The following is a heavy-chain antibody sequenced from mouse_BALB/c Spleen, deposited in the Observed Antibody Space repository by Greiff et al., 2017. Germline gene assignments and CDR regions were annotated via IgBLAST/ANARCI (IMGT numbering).Heavy chain of an antibody. CDR3: ATMITETWFAY. Sequence: EVHLVESGGDLVKPGGSLKLSCAASGFTFSSYGMSWVRQTPDKRLEWVATISSGGSYTYYPDSVKGRFTISRDNAKNTLYLEMSSLRSEDTAMYYCATMITETWFAYWGQGTLVTVSA. V-gene: IGHV5-6*01. CDR2: ISSGGSYT. J-gene: IGHJ3*01. CDR1: GFTFSSYG. D-gene: IGHD2-4*01.